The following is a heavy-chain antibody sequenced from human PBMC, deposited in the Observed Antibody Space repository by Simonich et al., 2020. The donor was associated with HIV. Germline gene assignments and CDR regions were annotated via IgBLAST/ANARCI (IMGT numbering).Heavy chain of an antibody. J-gene: IGHJ4*02. CDR2: ISPNRVDT. CDR1: GYTFTGNY. Sequence: QVQLVQSGAEVKKLGASVKVSCKASGYTFTGNYMHWVRQAPGQGLEGRVWISPNRVDTNYAQKCQGRVTMTRETSSSTAYRELSRLRSDDTAVYYCARGPFPNYYGSGSYWGGLDYWGQGTPVTVSS. D-gene: IGHD3-10*01. V-gene: IGHV1-2*02. CDR3: ARGPFPNYYGSGSYWGGLDY.